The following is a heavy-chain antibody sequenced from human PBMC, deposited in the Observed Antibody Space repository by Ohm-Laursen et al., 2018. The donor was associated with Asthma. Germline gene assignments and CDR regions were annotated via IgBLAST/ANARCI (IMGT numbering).Heavy chain of an antibody. CDR1: GYTFSRYS. CDR3: ARIGPEWELPGREYPLHH. Sequence: SLRLSCAASGYTFSRYSIHWVRQVPGKGLEWVASISTASTFIYYADSVRGRFTTSRDNANDLVYLQMNDLRAEDTALYYCARIGPEWELPGREYPLHHWGEGTLVTVSS. J-gene: IGHJ1*01. CDR2: ISTASTFI. V-gene: IGHV3-21*01. D-gene: IGHD1-26*01.